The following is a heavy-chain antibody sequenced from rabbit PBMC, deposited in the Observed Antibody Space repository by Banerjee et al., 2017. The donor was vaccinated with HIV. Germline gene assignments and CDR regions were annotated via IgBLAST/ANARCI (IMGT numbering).Heavy chain of an antibody. CDR2: IYDGTGVA. J-gene: IGHJ6*01. V-gene: IGHV1S40*01. CDR3: ARTDYSVYYGMDL. D-gene: IGHD7-1*01. Sequence: QSLEESGGGLVQPEGSLALTCKASGFTISSSYYMCWVRQAPGKGLEWVGCIYDGTGVAYYASWAKGRFTISKTSSTTVTLQMTSLTAADTATYFCARTDYSVYYGMDLWGPGTLVTVS. CDR1: GFTISSSYY.